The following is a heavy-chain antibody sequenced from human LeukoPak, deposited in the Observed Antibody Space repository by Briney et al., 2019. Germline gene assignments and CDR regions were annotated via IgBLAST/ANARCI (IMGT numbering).Heavy chain of an antibody. CDR3: ARSPGYSSSWYPDPYFQH. D-gene: IGHD6-13*01. J-gene: IGHJ1*01. V-gene: IGHV4-59*08. CDR2: IYYSGST. CDR1: GGSISNYY. Sequence: SETLSLTCSVSGGSISNYYWSWIRQPPGKGLEWIGYIYYSGSTNYNPSLKSRVTISVDTSKNQFSLKLSSVTAADTAVYYCARSPGYSSSWYPDPYFQHWGQGTLVTVSS.